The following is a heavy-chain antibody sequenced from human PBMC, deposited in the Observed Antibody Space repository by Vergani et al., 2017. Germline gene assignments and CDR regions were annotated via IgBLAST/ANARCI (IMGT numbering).Heavy chain of an antibody. V-gene: IGHV1-2*02. D-gene: IGHD3-22*01. Sequence: QVQLVQSGAEVKKPGASVKVSCKASGYTFTGYYMHWVRQAPGQGLEWMGWINPNSGGTNYAQKLQGRVTMTTDTSTSTAYMELRSLRSDATAVYYCARVIRYYDSSGYYRGWFDPWGQGTLVTVSS. CDR1: GYTFTGYY. CDR2: INPNSGGT. CDR3: ARVIRYYDSSGYYRGWFDP. J-gene: IGHJ5*02.